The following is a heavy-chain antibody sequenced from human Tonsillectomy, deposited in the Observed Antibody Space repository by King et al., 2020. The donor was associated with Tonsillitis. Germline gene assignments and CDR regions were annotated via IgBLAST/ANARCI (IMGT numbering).Heavy chain of an antibody. J-gene: IGHJ3*02. CDR1: GFTFSDYY. CDR3: ARDRDPLGIAAADNLADAFDI. V-gene: IGHV3-11*01. Sequence: VQLVESGGGLVKPGGSLRLSCAASGFTFSDYYMSWIRQAPGKGLEWVSYISNSGSTIYCADSVKGRFTISRDNAKNSLYLQMNSLGAEDTAVYYCARDRDPLGIAAADNLADAFDIWDQGTMVTVSS. CDR2: ISNSGSTI. D-gene: IGHD6-13*01.